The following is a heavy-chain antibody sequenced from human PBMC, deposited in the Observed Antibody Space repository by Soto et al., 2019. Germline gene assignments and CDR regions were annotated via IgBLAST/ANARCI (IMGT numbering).Heavy chain of an antibody. CDR1: GGSISSGDYY. V-gene: IGHV4-30-4*01. D-gene: IGHD4-17*01. CDR2: IYYSGST. J-gene: IGHJ6*02. Sequence: SETLSLTCTVSGGSISSGDYYWSWIRQPPGKGLEWIGYIYYSGSTYYNPSLKSRVTISVDTSKNQFSLKLSSVTAADTAVYYCARVVNGDSNYYYYGMDVWGQGTRVTVS. CDR3: ARVVNGDSNYYYYGMDV.